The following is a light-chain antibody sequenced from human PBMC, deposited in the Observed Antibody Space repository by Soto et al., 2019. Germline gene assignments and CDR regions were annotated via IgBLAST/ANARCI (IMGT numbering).Light chain of an antibody. Sequence: DIEMTQSPSTLSASVGDRVTITCRASESISRWLAWYQQKPGKVPKLLIYQASSLESGVPSRFSGSGSGTEFTLTISSLQTEDCATYYCQLYSVDSSWTFGQGTKVEI. CDR2: QAS. V-gene: IGKV1-5*03. J-gene: IGKJ1*01. CDR1: ESISRW. CDR3: QLYSVDSSWT.